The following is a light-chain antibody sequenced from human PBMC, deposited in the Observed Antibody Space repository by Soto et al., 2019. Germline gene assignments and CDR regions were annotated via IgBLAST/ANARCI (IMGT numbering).Light chain of an antibody. Sequence: DIVMTQCPDTLSLSPGERASLSCGDSKLVGTSMAWYHQKPGQPPRLLIYGAYLRETGVLPRFSGSGAGTEFTLTISNLQSEDFAIDFCQKFNKLPWTFGQGTQVDIK. CDR1: KLVGTS. CDR3: QKFNKLPWT. CDR2: GAY. J-gene: IGKJ1*01. V-gene: IGKV3D-15*03.